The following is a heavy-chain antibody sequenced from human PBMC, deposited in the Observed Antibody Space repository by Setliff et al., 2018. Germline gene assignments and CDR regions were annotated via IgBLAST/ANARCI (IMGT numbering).Heavy chain of an antibody. Sequence: PGGSLRLSCAASGFTFSSYTMNWVRQAPGQGLEWVSSIDSSSTWIYYADSVKGRFTISRDNAKNSLYLQMNSLRVDDTAVYYCAGRRANAASFDHWGQGALVTVSS. J-gene: IGHJ4*02. CDR1: GFTFSSYT. D-gene: IGHD2-15*01. CDR3: AGRRANAASFDH. CDR2: IDSSSTWI. V-gene: IGHV3-21*01.